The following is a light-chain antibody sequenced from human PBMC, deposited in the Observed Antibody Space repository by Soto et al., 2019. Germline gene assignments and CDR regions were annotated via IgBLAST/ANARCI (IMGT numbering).Light chain of an antibody. Sequence: EIVLTQSPGTLSLSPGERATLSCRASQSVSSSYLAWYQQKPGQAPRLLIYGASSRATGIPDRFSGSGSGTAFTLTISRLEPEDFAVYYCQQYGSSPEWTFGQVTKVEIK. J-gene: IGKJ1*01. CDR2: GAS. CDR1: QSVSSSY. CDR3: QQYGSSPEWT. V-gene: IGKV3-20*01.